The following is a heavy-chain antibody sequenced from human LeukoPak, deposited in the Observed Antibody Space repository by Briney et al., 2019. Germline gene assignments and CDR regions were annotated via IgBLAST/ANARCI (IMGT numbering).Heavy chain of an antibody. J-gene: IGHJ5*02. CDR2: IYHSGST. CDR3: ARERGWPSRFDP. Sequence: PWETLSLTCAVSGYSVSSGYYWGWIRQPPGKGLEWIGSIYHSGSTYYNPSLKSRVTISVDTSKNQFSLKLSSVTAADTAVYYCARERGWPSRFDPWGQGTLVTVSS. D-gene: IGHD2-15*01. CDR1: GYSVSSGYY. V-gene: IGHV4-38-2*02.